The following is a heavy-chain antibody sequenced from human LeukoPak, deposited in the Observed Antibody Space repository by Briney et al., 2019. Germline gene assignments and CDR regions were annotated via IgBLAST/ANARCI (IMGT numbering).Heavy chain of an antibody. J-gene: IGHJ5*02. CDR2: INTNTGNP. Sequence: GASVKVSCKASGYTFTSYYMHWVRQAPGQGLEWMGWINTNTGNPTYAQGFTGRFVFSLDTSVSTAYLQISSLKAEDTAVYYCARDLSIAAAGIRFDPWGQGTLVTVSS. V-gene: IGHV7-4-1*02. CDR1: GYTFTSYY. D-gene: IGHD6-13*01. CDR3: ARDLSIAAAGIRFDP.